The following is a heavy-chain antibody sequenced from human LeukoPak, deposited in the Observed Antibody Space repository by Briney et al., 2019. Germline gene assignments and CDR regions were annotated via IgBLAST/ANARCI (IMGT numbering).Heavy chain of an antibody. J-gene: IGHJ4*02. D-gene: IGHD2-15*01. CDR2: INGGATST. Sequence: GGSLRLSCAASGFSFSSYAMSWVRQAPGKGLEWVSGINGGATSTVYADSVKGRFTISRDNSKNTLYLQMNGLRAEDTAVYYCATPIAVLRYWGQGTLVTVSS. V-gene: IGHV3-23*01. CDR1: GFSFSSYA. CDR3: ATPIAVLRY.